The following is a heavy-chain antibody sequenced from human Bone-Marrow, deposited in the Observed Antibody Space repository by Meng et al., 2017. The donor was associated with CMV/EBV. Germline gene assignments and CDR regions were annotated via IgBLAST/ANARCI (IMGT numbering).Heavy chain of an antibody. CDR3: ARQLIYYYGADV. Sequence: SETLSLTCAVYGGSFSGYYWSWIRQPPGKGLEWIGEINHSGSTNYNPSLKSRVTISIDTSKKQFSLRLRSVTAADTAVFYCARQLIYYYGADVWGQGTTVTVSS. CDR1: GGSFSGYY. D-gene: IGHD3-10*01. V-gene: IGHV4-34*01. J-gene: IGHJ6*02. CDR2: INHSGST.